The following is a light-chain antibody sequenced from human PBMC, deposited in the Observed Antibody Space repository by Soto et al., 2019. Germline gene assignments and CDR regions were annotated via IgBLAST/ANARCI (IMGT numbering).Light chain of an antibody. CDR2: VAS. Sequence: DIQMTQSPSSLSASVGDRVTITCQASQDITNFLNWYQQKPGKAPKLLIYVASSLDTGVPSRLSGSGSGTDFTFTISSLQPEDIATYYCQQYDILPWTFGQGTKVEIK. J-gene: IGKJ1*01. CDR1: QDITNF. CDR3: QQYDILPWT. V-gene: IGKV1-33*01.